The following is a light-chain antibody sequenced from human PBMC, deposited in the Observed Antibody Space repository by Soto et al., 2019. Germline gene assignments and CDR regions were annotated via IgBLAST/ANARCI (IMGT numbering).Light chain of an antibody. Sequence: QSVLTQPASVSGSPGQSITISCTGTSSDVGGYDSVSWYQQHPGKAPKLMIYEVSNRPSGVSNRFSGPKSGNTASLTVSGLQAEDEADYYCSSFTSSSTLYVFGTGTKVTVL. J-gene: IGLJ1*01. CDR2: EVS. V-gene: IGLV2-14*01. CDR1: SSDVGGYDS. CDR3: SSFTSSSTLYV.